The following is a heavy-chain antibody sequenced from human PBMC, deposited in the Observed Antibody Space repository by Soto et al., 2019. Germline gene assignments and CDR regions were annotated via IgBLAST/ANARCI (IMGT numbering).Heavy chain of an antibody. D-gene: IGHD3-10*01. V-gene: IGHV4-31*03. Sequence: TLSLTCTVSGCSIRSDGYFWIWIRQHPGQGLEWIGYIYYNGNTYYNPSLKSRVSMSVDTSKNEFSLNLRSVTAADTAVYYCSREYCSWRGTGSGYFFDCGRGKVVTVSA. J-gene: IGHJ4*02. CDR2: IYYNGNT. CDR3: SREYCSWRGTGSGYFFD. CDR1: GCSIRSDGYF.